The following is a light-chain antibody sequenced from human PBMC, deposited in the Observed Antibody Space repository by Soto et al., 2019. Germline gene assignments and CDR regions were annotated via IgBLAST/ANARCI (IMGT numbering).Light chain of an antibody. CDR3: QYSAASPWT. J-gene: IGKJ1*01. CDR2: GAS. V-gene: IGKV3-11*02. CDR1: QTASSY. Sequence: EIVLTPSPATLSFSPGERATLSCRASQTASSYLLWYQQTPGQAPRLLIYGASNRATGIPARFSGSGSEREFTLSIRTLDPEDFAAYYCQYSAASPWTFGRATKVAIK.